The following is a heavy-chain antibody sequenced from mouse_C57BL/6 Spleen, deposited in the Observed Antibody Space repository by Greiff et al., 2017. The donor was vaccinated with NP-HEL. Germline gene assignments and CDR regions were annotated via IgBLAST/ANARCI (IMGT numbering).Heavy chain of an antibody. CDR1: GYSFTGYY. CDR3: ARKPSYYGPYFEV. CDR2: INPSTGGT. J-gene: IGHJ1*03. V-gene: IGHV1-42*01. Sequence: EVQLQQSGPELVKPGASVKISCKASGYSFTGYYMNWVKQSPEKSLEWIGEINPSTGGTTYNQKFKAKATLTVDKSSSPAYMQLKSQTSEDSAVYYCARKPSYYGPYFEVWGTGTTVTVSS. D-gene: IGHD1-2*01.